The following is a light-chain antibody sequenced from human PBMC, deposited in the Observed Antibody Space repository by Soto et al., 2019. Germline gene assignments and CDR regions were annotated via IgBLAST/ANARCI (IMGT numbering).Light chain of an antibody. Sequence: QSALTQPASVSGSPGQSITISCTGTSSDVGNYNLVSWYQQHPGKAPKLMIYEGSKRPSGVSNRFSGSKSGNPASLTISGLQAEDEADYYCCSYAGSTTFRVLFGGGTKLTVL. V-gene: IGLV2-23*03. J-gene: IGLJ2*01. CDR2: EGS. CDR1: SSDVGNYNL. CDR3: CSYAGSTTFRVL.